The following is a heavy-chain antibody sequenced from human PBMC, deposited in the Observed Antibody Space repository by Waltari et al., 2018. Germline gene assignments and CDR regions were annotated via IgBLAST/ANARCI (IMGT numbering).Heavy chain of an antibody. D-gene: IGHD3-10*01. Sequence: QVQLQESGPRLVKPSETLSLTCSVPGDSISEFYWSWIRQTPDKRLEWIGHIYYTGATNNNPSLRGRVTISADTAKHQFALRLESVTAADTATYFCTSGVYEGGHEIDYWGQGIQVTVSS. V-gene: IGHV4-59*01. CDR1: GDSISEFY. J-gene: IGHJ4*01. CDR2: IYYTGAT. CDR3: TSGVYEGGHEIDY.